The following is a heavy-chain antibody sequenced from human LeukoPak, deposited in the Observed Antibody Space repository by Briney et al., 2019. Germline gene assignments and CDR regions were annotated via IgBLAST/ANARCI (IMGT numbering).Heavy chain of an antibody. Sequence: APVKVSCKASGYTFTSYYMHWVRQAPGQGLEWMGIINPSGGSTSYAQKFQGRVTMTRDMSTSTVYMELSSLRSEDTAVYYCARHIGGGIEDMDVWGKGTKVIVSS. CDR1: GYTFTSYY. J-gene: IGHJ6*03. D-gene: IGHD3-16*02. CDR2: INPSGGST. CDR3: ARHIGGGIEDMDV. V-gene: IGHV1-46*01.